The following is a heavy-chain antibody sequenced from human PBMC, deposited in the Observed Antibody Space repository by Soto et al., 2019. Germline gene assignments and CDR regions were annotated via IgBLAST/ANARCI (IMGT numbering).Heavy chain of an antibody. CDR1: GGTLSTYT. CDR2: IVPVLGTT. Sequence: QVQLVQSGAEVKKPGSSVRVSCKASGGTLSTYTVSWVRQAPGQGLVWMGRIVPVLGTTHYAQTFRGRVTFTADIPTRTASVELSSLTSEDTALYYCARDRACDGAHIRFDTWGDRALVTVSS. J-gene: IGHJ5*01. D-gene: IGHD1-26*01. CDR3: ARDRACDGAHIRFDT. V-gene: IGHV1-69*08.